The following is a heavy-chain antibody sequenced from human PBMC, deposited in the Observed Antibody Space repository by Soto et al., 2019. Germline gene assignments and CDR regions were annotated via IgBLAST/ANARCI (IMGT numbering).Heavy chain of an antibody. CDR1: GFTFSSYA. CDR2: ISYDGSNK. J-gene: IGHJ4*02. CDR3: ARDEWEPRLGTGDYYFDY. D-gene: IGHD1-26*01. Sequence: GGSLRLSCAASGFTFSSYAMHWVRQAPGKGLEWVAVISYDGSNKYYADSVKGRFTISRDNSKNTLYLQMNSQRAEDTAVYYCARDEWEPRLGTGDYYFDYWGQGTLVTVSS. V-gene: IGHV3-30-3*01.